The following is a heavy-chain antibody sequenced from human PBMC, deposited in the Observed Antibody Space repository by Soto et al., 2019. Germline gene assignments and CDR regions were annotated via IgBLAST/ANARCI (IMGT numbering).Heavy chain of an antibody. CDR1: GGSISSGGYY. J-gene: IGHJ4*02. V-gene: IGHV4-31*03. CDR3: AREPYYDSSGLDY. CDR2: IYYSGST. Sequence: PSETLSLTCTVSGGSISSGGYYWSWIRQHPGKGLEWIGYIYYSGSTYYNPSLKSRVTISVDTSKNQFSLKLSSVTAADTAVYYCAREPYYDSSGLDYWGQGTLVTVSS. D-gene: IGHD3-22*01.